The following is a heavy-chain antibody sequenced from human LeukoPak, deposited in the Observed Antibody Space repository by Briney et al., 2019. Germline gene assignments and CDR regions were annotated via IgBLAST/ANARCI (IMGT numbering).Heavy chain of an antibody. CDR1: GYTFTSYD. V-gene: IGHV1-8*01. Sequence: ASVKVSCKASGYTFTSYDINWVRQATGQGLEWMGWMNPNSGNTGYAQKFQGRVTMTRNTSISTAYMELSSLRSEDTAVYYCARGTGYSYGYHYYYYYYRDVWGKGTTVTVSS. CDR3: ARGTGYSYGYHYYYYYYRDV. J-gene: IGHJ6*03. CDR2: MNPNSGNT. D-gene: IGHD5-18*01.